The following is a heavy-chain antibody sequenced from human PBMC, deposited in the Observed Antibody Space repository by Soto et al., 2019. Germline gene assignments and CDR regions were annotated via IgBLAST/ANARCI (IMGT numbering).Heavy chain of an antibody. J-gene: IGHJ3*01. CDR1: GFTFTSYS. V-gene: IGHV3-48*01. D-gene: IGHD1-20*01. Sequence: GGSLRLSCAASGFTFTSYSMNWVRQAPGKGLEWVSYIRGTTHYADSVKGRFTISRDNARSSLYLQMNSLRADDTAVYYCARDDRYLFAFWGQGTMVIVSS. CDR2: IRGTT. CDR3: ARDDRYLFAF.